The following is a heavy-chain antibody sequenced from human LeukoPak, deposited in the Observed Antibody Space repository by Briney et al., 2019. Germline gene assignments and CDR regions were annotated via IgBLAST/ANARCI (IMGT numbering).Heavy chain of an antibody. J-gene: IGHJ4*02. CDR1: GGTFSSYA. CDR3: ARDSKYYYDSSGYYGTSYFDY. D-gene: IGHD3-22*01. CDR2: IIPIFGTA. V-gene: IGHV1-69*05. Sequence: TVKVSCKASGGTFSSYAISWVRQAPGQGLEWMGRIIPIFGTANYAQKFQGRVTITTDESTSTAYMELSSLRSEDTAVYYCARDSKYYYDSSGYYGTSYFDYWGQGTLVTVSS.